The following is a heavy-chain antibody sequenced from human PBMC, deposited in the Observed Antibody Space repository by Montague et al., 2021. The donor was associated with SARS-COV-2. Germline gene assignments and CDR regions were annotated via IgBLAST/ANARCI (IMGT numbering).Heavy chain of an antibody. J-gene: IGHJ3*01. V-gene: IGHV4-30-2*01. D-gene: IGHD3-10*01. CDR1: GGPVSSGAYS. Sequence: TLSLTCAVSGGPVSSGAYSWTWVRQPPGKGLEWIGYINHDGHTYNNPSLRSRVTISVERSKNKFSLKLTSVSAADTAVYFCAKSRITMVRGIYDAFDVWGQGTMVTVSS. CDR3: AKSRITMVRGIYDAFDV. CDR2: INHDGHT.